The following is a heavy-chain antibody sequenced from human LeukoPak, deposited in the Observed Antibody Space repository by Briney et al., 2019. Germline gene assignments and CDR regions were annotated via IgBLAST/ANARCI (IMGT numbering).Heavy chain of an antibody. V-gene: IGHV3-21*01. J-gene: IGHJ4*02. CDR3: AREVDTAMVITNDY. D-gene: IGHD5-18*01. CDR1: GFTFSTYS. Sequence: GGSLRLSCAASGFTFSTYSMNWVRQAPGKGLEWVSSISSSSNYIFYADSVKGRFTISRDNAKNSLYLRMNSLRAEDTAVYYCAREVDTAMVITNDYWGQGTLVTVSS. CDR2: ISSSSNYI.